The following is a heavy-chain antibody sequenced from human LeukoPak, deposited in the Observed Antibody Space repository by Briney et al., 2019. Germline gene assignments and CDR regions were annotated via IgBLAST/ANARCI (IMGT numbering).Heavy chain of an antibody. Sequence: GGSLRLSCKASGFIFSTSTVHWVRQTPGKGLEWVAVISHDSKDKYYADSVKGRFTISRDNAKNTLYLEMNSLRRVDTSVYFCVRDSGWFGGGSTWGQGTLVTVSS. CDR2: ISHDSKDK. V-gene: IGHV3-30*04. D-gene: IGHD6-19*01. CDR1: GFIFSTST. CDR3: VRDSGWFGGGST. J-gene: IGHJ5*02.